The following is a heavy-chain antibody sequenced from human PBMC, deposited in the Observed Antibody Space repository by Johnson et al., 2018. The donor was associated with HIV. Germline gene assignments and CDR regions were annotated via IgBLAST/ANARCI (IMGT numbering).Heavy chain of an antibody. Sequence: VQLVESGGGLVQSGGSLRLSCEASRITVGSNYMSWVRRGPGTGLEWVSVLFVAGDTYYADSVQGRFTISRDNSKNMLYLQMNSLRVEDTAVYYCARGDSSGEAFDIWGQGTMVTVYS. J-gene: IGHJ3*02. D-gene: IGHD3-22*01. CDR3: ARGDSSGEAFDI. CDR1: RITVGSNY. CDR2: LFVAGDT. V-gene: IGHV3-66*02.